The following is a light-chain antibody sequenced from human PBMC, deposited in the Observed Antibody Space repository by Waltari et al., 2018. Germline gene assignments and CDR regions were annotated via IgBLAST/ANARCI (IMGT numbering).Light chain of an antibody. CDR1: SGSLSTTSY. J-gene: IGLJ3*02. CDR3: ALYMGSGIWV. Sequence: QTVVTQEPSLSVSPGGTVTLTCALSSGSLSTTSYATWYQQTPGQAPRPRVYKANARSSGVPDRFSGSILGNTAALTITGAQADDESDYYCALYMGSGIWVFGGGTRLTVL. V-gene: IGLV8-61*01. CDR2: KAN.